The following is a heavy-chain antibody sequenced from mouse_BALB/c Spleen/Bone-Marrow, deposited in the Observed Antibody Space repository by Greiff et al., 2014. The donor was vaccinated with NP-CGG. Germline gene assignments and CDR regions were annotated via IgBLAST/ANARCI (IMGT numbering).Heavy chain of an antibody. V-gene: IGHV1-14*01. D-gene: IGHD2-1*01. CDR1: GYTFTSYL. Sequence: EVQVVESGPELVKPGASVRMSCKASGYTFTSYLMHWVKQKPGQGLEWIGYINPYNDGTKYNEKFKGKATLTSDKPSSTAYMEHSSLTSEDSAVYYCARGGNYWYFDVWGAGTTVTVSS. J-gene: IGHJ1*01. CDR3: ARGGNYWYFDV. CDR2: INPYNDGT.